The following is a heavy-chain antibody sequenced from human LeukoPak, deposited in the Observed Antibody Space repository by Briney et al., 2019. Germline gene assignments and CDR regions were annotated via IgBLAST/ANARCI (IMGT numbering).Heavy chain of an antibody. CDR1: GGSISSSSYY. CDR2: IYYSGST. J-gene: IGHJ4*02. D-gene: IGHD2-2*01. V-gene: IGHV4-39*01. CDR3: ARLVSGLAVPDY. Sequence: PSETLSLTCTVSGGSISSSSYYWGWIRQPPGKGLEWIGSIYYSGSTYYNPSLKSRVTISVDTSKNQFSLKLSSVTAADTAVYYCARLVSGLAVPDYWGQGTLVTVSS.